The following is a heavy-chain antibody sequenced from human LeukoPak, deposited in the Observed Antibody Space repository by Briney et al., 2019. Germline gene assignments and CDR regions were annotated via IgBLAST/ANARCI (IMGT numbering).Heavy chain of an antibody. CDR2: IYTGTSA. D-gene: IGHD3-10*01. CDR1: GFTVSSSY. V-gene: IGHV3-53*01. Sequence: GGSLRLSCAASGFTVSSSYMSGVRQAPEKGLEWVSVIYTGTSAYYADSVKGRFTISRDNSKNMLYLQVNSLRAEDTAVYFCAKDLYLSGWGQGTLVTVSS. CDR3: AKDLYLSG. J-gene: IGHJ4*02.